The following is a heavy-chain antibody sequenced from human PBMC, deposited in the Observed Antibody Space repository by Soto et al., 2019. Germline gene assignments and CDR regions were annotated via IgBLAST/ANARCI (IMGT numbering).Heavy chain of an antibody. D-gene: IGHD3-10*01. J-gene: IGHJ4*02. CDR1: GYPFSSHV. V-gene: IGHV1-18*01. Sequence: ASVKVSCKGSGYPFSSHVIICESQPTGQWLEWVGWISAYNGNTIYARKLQGRVTMTTDTSTSTAYVDLRSLRSDETAVYYGARGSEAWLGGLYAYWCQGPPVAVAS. CDR2: ISAYNGNT. CDR3: ARGSEAWLGGLYAY.